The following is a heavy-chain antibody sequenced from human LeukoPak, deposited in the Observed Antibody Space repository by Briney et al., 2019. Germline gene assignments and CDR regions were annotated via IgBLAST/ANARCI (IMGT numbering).Heavy chain of an antibody. V-gene: IGHV4-59*01. CDR3: ARDSGSYDY. Sequence: PSETLSLTCTVSGVSISSYYWSWIRQPPGKGLEWIGYIYYSGSTNYNPSLKSRVTISVKTSKNQFSLKLSSVTAADTAVYYCARDSGSYDYWGQRTLVTVSS. CDR2: IYYSGST. J-gene: IGHJ4*02. D-gene: IGHD1-26*01. CDR1: GVSISSYY.